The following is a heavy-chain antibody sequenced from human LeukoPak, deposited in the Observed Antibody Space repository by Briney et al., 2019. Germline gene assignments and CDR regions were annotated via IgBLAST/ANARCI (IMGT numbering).Heavy chain of an antibody. CDR3: ASSRYFDWLFPHFDY. V-gene: IGHV1-69*13. J-gene: IGHJ4*02. Sequence: ASVKVSCKASGGTFSSYAISWVRQAPGQGLEWMGGIIPIFGTANYAQKFQGRVTITADESTSTAYMELSSLRSEDTAVYYCASSRYFDWLFPHFDYWGQGTLVTVSS. CDR2: IIPIFGTA. D-gene: IGHD3-9*01. CDR1: GGTFSSYA.